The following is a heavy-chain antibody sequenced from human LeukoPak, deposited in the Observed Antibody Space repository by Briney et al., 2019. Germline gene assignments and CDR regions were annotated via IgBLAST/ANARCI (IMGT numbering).Heavy chain of an antibody. J-gene: IGHJ4*02. V-gene: IGHV4-34*01. CDR3: ARERYNSTGYVDS. Sequence: PSETLSLTCAVYGGSFSRYYYNGIRQSPGKGLEWIGEISHTGDTNYSPSLMSRVTISIDTSKSQFSLNLSSVTAADTAVYFCARERYNSTGYVDSWGQGTLVTVSS. CDR2: ISHTGDT. CDR1: GGSFSRYY. D-gene: IGHD3-22*01.